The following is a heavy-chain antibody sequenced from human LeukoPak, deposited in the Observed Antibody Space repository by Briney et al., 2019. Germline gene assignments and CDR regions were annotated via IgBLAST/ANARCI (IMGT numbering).Heavy chain of an antibody. Sequence: SGPTLVKPTQTLTLTCTFSGFSLSTSGMCVSWIRQPPGKALEWLARIDWDDDKYYSTSLKTRLTISKDTSKNQVVLTMTNMDPVDTATYYCARLPSPGHYYYGMDVWGQGTTVTVSS. CDR2: IDWDDDK. CDR3: ARLPSPGHYYYGMDV. CDR1: GFSLSTSGMC. V-gene: IGHV2-70*11. J-gene: IGHJ6*02. D-gene: IGHD7-27*01.